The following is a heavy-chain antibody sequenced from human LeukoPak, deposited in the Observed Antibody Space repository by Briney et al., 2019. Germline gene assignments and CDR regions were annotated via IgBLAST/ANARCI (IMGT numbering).Heavy chain of an antibody. CDR1: GYTFTSYY. D-gene: IGHD2-2*02. J-gene: IGHJ6*03. CDR2: INPSGGST. CDR3: ARLGHCRETNCYSDFYYMDV. V-gene: IGHV1-46*01. Sequence: EASVKVSCKASGYTFTSYYMHWVRQAPGQGLEWMGIINPSGGSTSYAQKFRDRVTITADDSTTTAYMELTSLTSDDTAIYYCARLGHCRETNCYSDFYYMDVWGKGTTVIVSS.